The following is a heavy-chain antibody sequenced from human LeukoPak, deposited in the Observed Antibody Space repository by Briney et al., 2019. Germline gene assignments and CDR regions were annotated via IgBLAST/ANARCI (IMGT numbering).Heavy chain of an antibody. D-gene: IGHD1-26*01. Sequence: GASVKVSCKASGYTFTGYYMHWVRQAPGQELEWMGWINPNSGGTNYAQKFQGRVTMTRDTYISTAYMELSRLRSDDTAVYYCARDNSLGGSYSYYYYIDVWGKGTTVSVSS. V-gene: IGHV1-2*02. CDR3: ARDNSLGGSYSYYYYIDV. CDR2: INPNSGGT. CDR1: GYTFTGYY. J-gene: IGHJ6*03.